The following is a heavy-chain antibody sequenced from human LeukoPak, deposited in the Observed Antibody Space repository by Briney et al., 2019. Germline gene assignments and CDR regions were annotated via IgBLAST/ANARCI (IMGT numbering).Heavy chain of an antibody. J-gene: IGHJ4*02. CDR2: ISYDGSNK. D-gene: IGHD5-18*01. Sequence: PGRSLRLSCAASGFTFGSYAMHWVRQAPGKGLERVAVISYDGSNKYYADSVKGRFTISRDNSKNTLYLQMNSLRAEDTAVYYCAREPDERGYSYGFDYWGQGTLVIVSS. V-gene: IGHV3-30-3*01. CDR1: GFTFGSYA. CDR3: AREPDERGYSYGFDY.